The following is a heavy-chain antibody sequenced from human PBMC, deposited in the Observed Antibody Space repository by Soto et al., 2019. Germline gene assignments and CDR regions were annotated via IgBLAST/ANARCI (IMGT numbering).Heavy chain of an antibody. J-gene: IGHJ6*02. V-gene: IGHV3-23*01. CDR2: ISPSASDT. CDR3: ARDRYSYYDFWSGSLPYYYYGMDV. D-gene: IGHD3-3*01. Sequence: PGGSLRLSCAASGFSFSTSSMAWVRQPPGKGLEWVSAISPSASDTLYADSVKGRFTISRDNSKNSLYLQMNSLRAEDTAVYYCARDRYSYYDFWSGSLPYYYYGMDVWGQGTTVTVSS. CDR1: GFSFSTSS.